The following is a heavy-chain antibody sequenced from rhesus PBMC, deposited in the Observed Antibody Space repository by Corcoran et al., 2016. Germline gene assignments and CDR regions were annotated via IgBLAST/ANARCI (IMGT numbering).Heavy chain of an antibody. D-gene: IGHD6-31*01. CDR3: ARSAAAYYGLDS. CDR2: ISGSSGST. Sequence: QVQLQESGPGLVKPSETLSLTCAVSGGSISSSNGWSWIRQPPGKGLEWIGYISGSSGSTYYNPSLKSRVTISTDTSKNQFSLKLSSVTAADTAVYYCARSAAAYYGLDSWGQGVVVTVSS. CDR1: GGSISSSNG. V-gene: IGHV4-65*01. J-gene: IGHJ6*01.